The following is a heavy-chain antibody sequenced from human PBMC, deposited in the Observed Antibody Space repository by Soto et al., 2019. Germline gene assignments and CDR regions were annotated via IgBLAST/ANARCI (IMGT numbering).Heavy chain of an antibody. D-gene: IGHD6-13*01. CDR1: VFTFSSYA. Sequence: VGSLRLSCASSVFTFSSYAMSCVRHSPGKGLEWVSAISGSGGSTYYADSVKGRFTISRDNSKNTLYLQMNSLRAEDTAVYYCAKVTGYSSRDYLGQGTLVTVSS. J-gene: IGHJ4*02. CDR2: ISGSGGST. CDR3: AKVTGYSSRDY. V-gene: IGHV3-23*01.